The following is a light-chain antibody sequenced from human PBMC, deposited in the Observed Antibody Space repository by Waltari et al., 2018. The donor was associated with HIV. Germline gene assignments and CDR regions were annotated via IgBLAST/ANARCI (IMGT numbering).Light chain of an antibody. CDR1: SSNIGSSP. V-gene: IGLV1-44*01. CDR3: ATWDDSLNSPV. CDR2: GTN. J-gene: IGLJ3*02. Sequence: QSVLTQSPSASGTPGQRVTISCSGGSSNIGSSPVSWYQQFPGTAPQRLIYGTNQRPSGVPDRFSGSKSGTSASLAISGLQSEDESDYYCATWDDSLNSPVFGGGTKLTVL.